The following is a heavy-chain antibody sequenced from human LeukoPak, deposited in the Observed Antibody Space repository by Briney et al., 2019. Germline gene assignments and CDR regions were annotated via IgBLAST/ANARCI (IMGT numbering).Heavy chain of an antibody. CDR1: GGSISSSSYY. Sequence: SETLSPTCTVSGGSISSSSYYWGWIRQPPGKGLEWIGSIYYSGSTYYNPSLKSRVTISVDTSKNQFSLKLSSVTAADTAVYYCARGLPWYFDYWGQGTLVTVSS. CDR3: ARGLPWYFDY. J-gene: IGHJ4*02. CDR2: IYYSGST. V-gene: IGHV4-39*01.